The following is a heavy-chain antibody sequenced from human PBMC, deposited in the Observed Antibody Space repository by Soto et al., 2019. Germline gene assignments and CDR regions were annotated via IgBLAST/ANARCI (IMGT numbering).Heavy chain of an antibody. CDR3: AEDLVTQAPWYFDY. J-gene: IGHJ4*02. V-gene: IGHV3-23*01. CDR2: ISGGGGTT. Sequence: EVQLLESGGGLVQPGGSLRLSCAASGFTFSSYAMSWVRQAPGKGLEWVSGISGGGGTTYYADSVKGRFTISRDSSKNTLDLKRNSLRAEDTAVYYCAEDLVTQAPWYFDYWGQGTLVTVSS. CDR1: GFTFSSYA. D-gene: IGHD2-21*02.